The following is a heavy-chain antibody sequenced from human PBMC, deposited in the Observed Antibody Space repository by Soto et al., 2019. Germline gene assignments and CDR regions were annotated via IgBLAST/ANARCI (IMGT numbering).Heavy chain of an antibody. V-gene: IGHV3-15*01. CDR3: TTDRLLWVRAHTKNAFDI. Sequence: EVQLVESGGGLVKPGGSLRLSCAASGFTFSNAWMSWVRQAPGKGLEWVGRIKSKTDGGTTDYAAPVKGRFTISRDDSKNTLYLQMNSLKTEDTAVYYCTTDRLLWVRAHTKNAFDIWGQGTMVTVSS. J-gene: IGHJ3*02. D-gene: IGHD2-21*01. CDR2: IKSKTDGGTT. CDR1: GFTFSNAW.